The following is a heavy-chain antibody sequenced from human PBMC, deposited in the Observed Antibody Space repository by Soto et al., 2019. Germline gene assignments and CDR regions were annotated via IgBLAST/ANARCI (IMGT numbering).Heavy chain of an antibody. Sequence: GESLKISCKGSGYSFTSYWISWVRQMPGKGLEWMGRIDPSDSYTNYSPSFQGHVTISADKSISTAYLQWSSLKASDTAMYYCARFTGGYEPAPLDYYYGMDVWGQGTTVTVSS. CDR2: IDPSDSYT. CDR1: GYSFTSYW. V-gene: IGHV5-10-1*01. D-gene: IGHD1-1*01. CDR3: ARFTGGYEPAPLDYYYGMDV. J-gene: IGHJ6*02.